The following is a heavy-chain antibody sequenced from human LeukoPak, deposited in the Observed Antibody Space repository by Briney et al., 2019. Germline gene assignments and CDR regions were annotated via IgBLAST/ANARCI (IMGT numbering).Heavy chain of an antibody. Sequence: SQTLSLTCAISGDSVSTNSAAWNWIRQSPSRGLEWLERTYYRSKWYNDYAVSVKSRITINPDTSKNQFSLQLNSVTPEDTAVYYCARVSTTANAFDIWGQGTMVTVSS. CDR3: ARVSTTANAFDI. CDR2: TYYRSKWYN. V-gene: IGHV6-1*01. J-gene: IGHJ3*02. CDR1: GDSVSTNSAA. D-gene: IGHD4-17*01.